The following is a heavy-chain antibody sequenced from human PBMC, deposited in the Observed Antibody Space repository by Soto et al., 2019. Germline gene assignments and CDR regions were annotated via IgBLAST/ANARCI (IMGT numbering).Heavy chain of an antibody. J-gene: IGHJ5*02. Sequence: QITWKEGGPTLVKPTQPLTLTCTFSGFSLTTSGVAVAWIRQPPGKALEWLALIYWDDDKRSSPSLNSRLTITKDTSKNQEVRTRTNMDPADTATYCCAHRKTAATCRFDPWGQGTMVTVSS. CDR2: IYWDDDK. D-gene: IGHD2-21*02. V-gene: IGHV2-5*02. CDR3: AHRKTAATCRFDP. CDR1: GFSLTTSGVA.